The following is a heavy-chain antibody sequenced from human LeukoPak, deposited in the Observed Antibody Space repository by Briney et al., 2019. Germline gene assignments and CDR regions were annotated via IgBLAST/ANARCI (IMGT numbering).Heavy chain of an antibody. D-gene: IGHD4-17*01. J-gene: IGHJ3*02. Sequence: YPSETLSLTCTVSGGSISSYYWSWIRQPPGKGLEWIGYIYYSGSTNYNPSLKSRVTISADTSKNQFSLKLSSVTAADTAVYYCASTTVTGAFDIWGQGTKVTVSS. CDR3: ASTTVTGAFDI. CDR2: IYYSGST. V-gene: IGHV4-59*01. CDR1: GGSISSYY.